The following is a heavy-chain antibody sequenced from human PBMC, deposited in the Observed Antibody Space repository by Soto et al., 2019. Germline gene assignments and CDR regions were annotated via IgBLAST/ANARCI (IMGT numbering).Heavy chain of an antibody. CDR1: GDTFNDYY. CDR3: ARESGGATATLDYYYFYMDV. CDR2: INPNDGVT. D-gene: IGHD5-12*01. J-gene: IGHJ6*03. Sequence: QVQLVQSGAEVKRPGASVTVSCRSSGDTFNDYYIHWVRQATGQGLEWMGWINPNDGVTKYAQKFQGWVSMTRDTSIRTVYMQLSRLRSDDTAVYYCARESGGATATLDYYYFYMDVWGTGTTVTVSS. V-gene: IGHV1-2*04.